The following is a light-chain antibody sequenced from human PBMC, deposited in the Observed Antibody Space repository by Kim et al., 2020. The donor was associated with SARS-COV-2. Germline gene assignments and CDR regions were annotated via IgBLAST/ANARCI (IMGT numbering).Light chain of an antibody. V-gene: IGKV3-20*01. CDR3: QQYGSSPLT. Sequence: SPGERATPACRASQRVSSSYLAWYQQKPGQAPRLLIYGASSRATGIPDRFSGSGSGTDFTLTISRLEPEDFAVYYCQQYGSSPLTFGQGTKVDIK. J-gene: IGKJ1*01. CDR2: GAS. CDR1: QRVSSSY.